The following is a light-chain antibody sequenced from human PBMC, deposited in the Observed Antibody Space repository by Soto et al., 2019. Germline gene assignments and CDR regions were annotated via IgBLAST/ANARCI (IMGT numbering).Light chain of an antibody. CDR2: TTS. CDR3: QQSYSTPWT. CDR1: QNISGY. V-gene: IGKV1-39*01. Sequence: DIQMTQSPSSLSASVGDRVTITCRASQNISGYLNWYQHKPGKAPKLLIYTTSSLQIGVPSRFSGSGSGTDFTLAISSLQPEDFATYYCQQSYSTPWTFGQGTKVEIK. J-gene: IGKJ1*01.